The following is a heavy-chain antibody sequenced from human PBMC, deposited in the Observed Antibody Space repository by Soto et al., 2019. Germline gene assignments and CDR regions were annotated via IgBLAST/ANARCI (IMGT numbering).Heavy chain of an antibody. CDR2: INSDGSST. J-gene: IGHJ4*02. CDR1: GFTFSSYW. V-gene: IGHV3-74*03. Sequence: EVQLVESGGGLVQPGGSLRLSCAASGFTFSSYWMHWVRQAPGEGLVWVSRINSDGSSTTYADSVKGRFTISRDNAKNTLYLQLNSLRAEDTAVYYCARDQGYCSGGSCYVAGYWGQGTLVTVSS. D-gene: IGHD2-15*01. CDR3: ARDQGYCSGGSCYVAGY.